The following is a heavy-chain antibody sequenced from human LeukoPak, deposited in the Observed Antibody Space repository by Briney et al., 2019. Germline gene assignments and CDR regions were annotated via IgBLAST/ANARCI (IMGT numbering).Heavy chain of an antibody. CDR2: IYHSGST. CDR3: RGSALKVRGSPTIDAFDI. V-gene: IGHV4-30-2*01. D-gene: IGHD3-10*01. Sequence: SETLSLTCTVSGGSISSGGYYWSWIRQPPGKGLEWIGYIYHSGSTYYNPSLKSRVTISVDRSKNQFSLKLSSVTAADTAVYYCRGSALKVRGSPTIDAFDIWGQGTMVTVSS. CDR1: GGSISSGGYY. J-gene: IGHJ3*02.